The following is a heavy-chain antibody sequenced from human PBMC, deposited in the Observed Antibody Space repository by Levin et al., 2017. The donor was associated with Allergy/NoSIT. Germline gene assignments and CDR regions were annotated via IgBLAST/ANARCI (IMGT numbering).Heavy chain of an antibody. J-gene: IGHJ4*02. D-gene: IGHD6-19*01. CDR1: GFTFSSYG. Sequence: GESLKISCAASGFTFSSYGMHWVRQAPGKGLEWVAVISYDGSNKYYADSVKGRFTISRDNSKNTLYLQMNSLRAEDTAVYYCAKDRVSGAVAGTVPLDYWGQGTLVTVSS. CDR3: AKDRVSGAVAGTVPLDY. CDR2: ISYDGSNK. V-gene: IGHV3-30*18.